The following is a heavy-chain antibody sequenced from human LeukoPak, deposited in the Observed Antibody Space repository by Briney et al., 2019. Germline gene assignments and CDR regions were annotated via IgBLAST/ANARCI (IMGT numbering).Heavy chain of an antibody. CDR2: MYHGGTT. V-gene: IGHV4-30-2*05. CDR3: ARHRTYYFDY. Sequence: SETLSLTCTVSGGSINSGGYYWTWIRQPPGRGLEWIGNMYHGGTTYYNPSLKSRVTISVDTSKNQFSLKLSSVTAADTAVYYCARHRTYYFDYWGQGTLVTVSS. J-gene: IGHJ4*02. CDR1: GGSINSGGYY.